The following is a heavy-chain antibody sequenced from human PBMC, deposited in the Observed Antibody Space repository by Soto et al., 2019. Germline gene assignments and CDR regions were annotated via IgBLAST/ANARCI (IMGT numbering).Heavy chain of an antibody. CDR1: GGSISSYY. J-gene: IGHJ6*03. D-gene: IGHD1-26*01. Sequence: ETLSLTCTVSGGSISSYYWSWIRQPPGKGLEWIGYIYYSGSTNYNPSLKSRVTISVDTSKNQFSLKLSSVTAADTAVYYCARGAWELLRSPNYYYYMDVWGKGTTVTVSS. CDR3: ARGAWELLRSPNYYYYMDV. CDR2: IYYSGST. V-gene: IGHV4-59*08.